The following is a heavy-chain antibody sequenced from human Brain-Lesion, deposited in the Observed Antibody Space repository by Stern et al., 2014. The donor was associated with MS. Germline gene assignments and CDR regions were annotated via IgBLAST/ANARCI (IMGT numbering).Heavy chain of an antibody. D-gene: IGHD1-26*01. Sequence: MQLVESGPGLVKPSETLSLTCTVSGGSISSSTYYWAWIRQPPGKGLEWIGNIYYSGFTYYNPYLKSRVTISVDMSKNQFSLKLSSVTAADTAIYYCARHDSVPRPSQLYSARDRGPGYFDYWGQGTLVTVSS. J-gene: IGHJ4*02. V-gene: IGHV4-39*01. CDR2: IYYSGFT. CDR1: GGSISSSTYY. CDR3: ARHDSVPRPSQLYSARDRGPGYFDY.